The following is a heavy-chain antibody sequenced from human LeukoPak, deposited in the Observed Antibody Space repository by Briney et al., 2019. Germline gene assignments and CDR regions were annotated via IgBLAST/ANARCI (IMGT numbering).Heavy chain of an antibody. CDR1: GGSISSYY. CDR3: ARVQLERAPGAPNYYYYGMDV. Sequence: SETLSLTCTVSGGSISSYYWSWIRQPAGKGLEWIGRIYTSGSTNYNPSLKSRVTMSVDTSKNQFSLKLSSVTAADTAVYYCARVQLERAPGAPNYYYYGMDVWGQGTTVTVSS. D-gene: IGHD1-1*01. J-gene: IGHJ6*02. V-gene: IGHV4-4*07. CDR2: IYTSGST.